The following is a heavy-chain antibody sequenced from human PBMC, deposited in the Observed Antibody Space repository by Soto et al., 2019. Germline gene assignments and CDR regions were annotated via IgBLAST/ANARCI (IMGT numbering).Heavy chain of an antibody. J-gene: IGHJ4*02. D-gene: IGHD6-19*01. CDR3: ASGVWYLGHSSDY. CDR1: GFSFSNFA. Sequence: EVQLLESGGDLVQPGDSLRLSCAASGFSFSNFAMSWVRQAPGKGLEWVSGIVGSGDSTYYADSVRGRFTISRDNSKNTFYLQMNSLRVEDTAKYYCASGVWYLGHSSDYWGQGTLVTVSS. V-gene: IGHV3-23*01. CDR2: IVGSGDST.